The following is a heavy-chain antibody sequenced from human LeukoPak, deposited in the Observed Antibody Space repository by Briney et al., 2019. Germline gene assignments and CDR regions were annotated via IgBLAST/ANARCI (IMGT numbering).Heavy chain of an antibody. J-gene: IGHJ4*02. V-gene: IGHV4-59*08. Sequence: PSETLSLTCTVSGGSISGYFWSWIRQPPGKGLEWIGYIHYSGTTNYNPSLNSRVTIPVDTSKNQFSLRLSSVTAADTAVYYCARYGITIVRGGKYYFDSWGQGTLVTVSS. D-gene: IGHD3-10*01. CDR2: IHYSGTT. CDR1: GGSISGYF. CDR3: ARYGITIVRGGKYYFDS.